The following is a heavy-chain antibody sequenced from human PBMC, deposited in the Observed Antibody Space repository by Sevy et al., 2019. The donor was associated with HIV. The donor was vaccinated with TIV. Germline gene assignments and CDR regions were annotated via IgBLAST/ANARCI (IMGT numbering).Heavy chain of an antibody. J-gene: IGHJ3*02. Sequence: ASVKVSCKASGYTFTGYYMHWVRQAPGQGLEWMGWINPNSGGTNYAQKFQGRVTMTRDTSISTAYMELSRLGSDDTAEYYGGRNNIVVVSAMADAFDIWGQGTMVTVSS. V-gene: IGHV1-2*02. CDR2: INPNSGGT. CDR3: GRNNIVVVSAMADAFDI. D-gene: IGHD2-2*01. CDR1: GYTFTGYY.